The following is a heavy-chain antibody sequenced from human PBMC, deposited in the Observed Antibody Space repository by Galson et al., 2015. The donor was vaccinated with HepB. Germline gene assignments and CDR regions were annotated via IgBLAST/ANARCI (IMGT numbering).Heavy chain of an antibody. CDR2: IYYSGST. D-gene: IGHD3-22*01. Sequence: TLSLTCTVSGGSISSYYWSWIRQPPGKGLEWIGYIYYSGSTNYNPSLKSRVTISVDTSKNQFSLKLSSVTAADTAVYYCARAFSIVAPFDYWGQGTLVTVSS. V-gene: IGHV4-59*01. CDR1: GGSISSYY. CDR3: ARAFSIVAPFDY. J-gene: IGHJ4*02.